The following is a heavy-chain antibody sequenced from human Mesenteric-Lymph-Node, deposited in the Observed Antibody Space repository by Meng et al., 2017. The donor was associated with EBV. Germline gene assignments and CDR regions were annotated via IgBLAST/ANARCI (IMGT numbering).Heavy chain of an antibody. J-gene: IGHJ4*02. CDR2: IYYSGSA. V-gene: IGHV4-39*07. D-gene: IGHD2-21*01. CDR3: ARGWTLTYCGA. CDR1: GGSISSGIYY. Sequence: QLQLLQSGPGLVNPSETLSLTCTVSGGSISSGIYYWVWIRQTPGKGLEWIGSIYYSGSAHHNPSLKSRVTISVDTSKNQFSLKLSSVTAADTAVYYCARGWTLTYCGAWGQGTLVTVSS.